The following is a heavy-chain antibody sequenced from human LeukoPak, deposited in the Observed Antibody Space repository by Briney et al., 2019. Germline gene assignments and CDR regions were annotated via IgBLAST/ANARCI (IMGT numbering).Heavy chain of an antibody. J-gene: IGHJ4*02. CDR1: GGSCDDYY. CDR2: IHPHGIF. Sequence: KPSETLSLTCDVSGGSCDDYYCSWIRQPPGKGLEWIGEIHPHGIFYYNSSLMSRVTILIDTSNSHFSLRLTSVTAADTAFYYCARGRDRSKAGDHWGQGSLVTVSS. V-gene: IGHV4-34*01. CDR3: ARGRDRSKAGDH. D-gene: IGHD5-24*01.